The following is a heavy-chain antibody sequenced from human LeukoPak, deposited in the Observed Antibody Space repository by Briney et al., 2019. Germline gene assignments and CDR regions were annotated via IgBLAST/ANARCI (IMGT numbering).Heavy chain of an antibody. CDR2: IWFDGSNI. CDR3: ARDSLPMAVTGPFDH. V-gene: IGHV3-33*01. J-gene: IGHJ4*02. Sequence: PGRSLRLSCAASGFNFSSYGMHWVRQAPGKGLEWVTSIWFDGSNIHYADSVKGRVIISRDNSKSALYLQMNSLRAEDTAIYYCARDSLPMAVTGPFDHWGQGALVTVSS. CDR1: GFNFSSYG. D-gene: IGHD6-19*01.